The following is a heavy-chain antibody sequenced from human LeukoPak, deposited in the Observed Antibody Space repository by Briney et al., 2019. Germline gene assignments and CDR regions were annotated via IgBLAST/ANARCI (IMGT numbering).Heavy chain of an antibody. D-gene: IGHD3-10*01. CDR2: IYPGDSDT. J-gene: IGHJ6*02. CDR1: GYSFTSYW. Sequence: GESLKISCKGSGYSFTSYWIGWVRQLPGKGLEWMGIIYPGDSDTRYSPSFQGQVTISADKSISTAYLQWSSLKASDTAMYYCARQVGYYGSGSYSMDVWGQGTTVTVSS. CDR3: ARQVGYYGSGSYSMDV. V-gene: IGHV5-51*01.